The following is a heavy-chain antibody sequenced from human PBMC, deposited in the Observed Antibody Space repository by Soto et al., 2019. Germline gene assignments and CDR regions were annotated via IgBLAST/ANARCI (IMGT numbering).Heavy chain of an antibody. CDR2: ISTYNGNT. V-gene: IGHV1-18*01. J-gene: IGHJ4*02. Sequence: QVQLVQSGAEVKKPGASVKVSCKASGYTFTSDGISWVRQAPGQGLEWIGWISTYNGNTKYAQKLQGRVTMTTDTSTSTAYMELRSLISDDTAVFYCAREMVRGVGSDYCGQGTLVIVSS. CDR1: GYTFTSDG. CDR3: AREMVRGVGSDY. D-gene: IGHD3-10*01.